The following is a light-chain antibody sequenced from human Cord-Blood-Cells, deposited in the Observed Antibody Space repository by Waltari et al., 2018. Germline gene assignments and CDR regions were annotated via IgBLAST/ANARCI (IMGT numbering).Light chain of an antibody. V-gene: IGLV2-14*03. CDR3: SSYTSSSTGV. J-gene: IGLJ1*01. Sequence: QSALTQPASVSGSPGQSITISCTGTSSDVGGSNYVSWYQQHPGKAPKLTIYDVSNRPSGVSNRFSGSKSGNTASLTISGLQAEDEADYYCSSYTSSSTGVFGTGTKVTVL. CDR2: DVS. CDR1: SSDVGGSNY.